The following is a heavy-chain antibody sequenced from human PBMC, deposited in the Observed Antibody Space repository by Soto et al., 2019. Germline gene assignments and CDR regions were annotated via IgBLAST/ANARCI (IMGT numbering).Heavy chain of an antibody. V-gene: IGHV3-33*01. Sequence: QVQLVESGGGVVQPGRSLRLSCAASGFTFSSYGMHWVRQAPGKGLEWVAVIWYDGSNKYYADSVKGRFTIFRDNSKNTLYLQMNSLRAEDTAVYYCARDMYSSSWYVPIDYWGQGTLVTVSS. D-gene: IGHD6-13*01. J-gene: IGHJ4*02. CDR2: IWYDGSNK. CDR1: GFTFSSYG. CDR3: ARDMYSSSWYVPIDY.